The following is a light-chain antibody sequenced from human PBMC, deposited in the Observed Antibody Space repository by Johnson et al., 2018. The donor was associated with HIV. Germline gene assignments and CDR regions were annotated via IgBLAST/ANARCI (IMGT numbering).Light chain of an antibody. CDR1: SSDMGNYA. Sequence: QSVFTQPPSVSAAPGQKVTISCSGSSSDMGNYAVSWYQQLPGTAPKLLIYENNKRPSGIPDRFSGAKSGTSATLAITGLQTGDEADYYCGTWDSSLRENVFGTGTKVTVL. J-gene: IGLJ1*01. V-gene: IGLV1-51*02. CDR2: ENN. CDR3: GTWDSSLRENV.